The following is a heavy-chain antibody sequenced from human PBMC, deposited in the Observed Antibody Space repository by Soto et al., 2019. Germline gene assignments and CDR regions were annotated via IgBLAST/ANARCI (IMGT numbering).Heavy chain of an antibody. CDR3: ARSKGYFDWLGLGY. D-gene: IGHD3-9*01. Sequence: PGGSLRLSCAASGFTFSSYSMNWVRQAPGKGLEWVSYISSSSSTIYYADSVKGRFTISRDKAKNSLYLQMNSLRAEDTAVYYCARSKGYFDWLGLGYWGQGTLVTVSS. CDR2: ISSSSSTI. V-gene: IGHV3-48*01. J-gene: IGHJ4*02. CDR1: GFTFSSYS.